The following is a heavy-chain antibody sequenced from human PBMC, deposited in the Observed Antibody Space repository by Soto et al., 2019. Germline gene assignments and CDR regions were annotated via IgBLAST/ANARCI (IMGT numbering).Heavy chain of an antibody. D-gene: IGHD1-26*01. CDR2: ISASGGST. Sequence: SGESLRLSCAASGITLSSYAMSWFRQAPGKGPEWVSGISASGGSTSYADSVKGRFTISRDNSKNTLYLQMNSLRADDTAVYHCAKGQNSGTYRFYFDYWGQGALVTVSS. CDR3: AKGQNSGTYRFYFDY. V-gene: IGHV3-23*01. CDR1: GITLSSYA. J-gene: IGHJ4*02.